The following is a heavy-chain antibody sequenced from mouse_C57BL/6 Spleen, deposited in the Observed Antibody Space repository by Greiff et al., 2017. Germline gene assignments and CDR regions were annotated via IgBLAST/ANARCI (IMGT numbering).Heavy chain of an antibody. CDR2: IYPGSGST. CDR3: ARYGLRYAMDY. V-gene: IGHV1-55*01. D-gene: IGHD1-1*01. Sequence: QVQLQQPGAELVKPGASVKMSCKASGYTFTSYWITWVKQRPGQGLEWIGDIYPGSGSTNYNEKFKSKATLTVDTSSSTAYMQLSSLTSDDSAVYCGARYGLRYAMDYWGQGTSVTVSS. CDR1: GYTFTSYW. J-gene: IGHJ4*01.